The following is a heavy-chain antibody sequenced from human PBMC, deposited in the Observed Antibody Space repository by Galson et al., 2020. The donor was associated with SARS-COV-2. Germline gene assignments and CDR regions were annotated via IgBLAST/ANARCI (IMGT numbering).Heavy chain of an antibody. V-gene: IGHV3-30*04. CDR1: GFTFSSYA. Sequence: QLGESLKISCAASGFTFSSYAMHWVRQAPGKGLEWVAVISYDGSNKYYADSVKGRFTISRDNSKNTLYLQMNSLRAEDTAVYYCARDMRGYSGYFDYWGQGTLVTVSS. CDR3: ARDMRGYSGYFDY. J-gene: IGHJ4*02. CDR2: ISYDGSNK. D-gene: IGHD4-4*01.